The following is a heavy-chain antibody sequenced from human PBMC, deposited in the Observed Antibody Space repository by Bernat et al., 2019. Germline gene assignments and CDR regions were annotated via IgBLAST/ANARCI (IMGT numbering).Heavy chain of an antibody. J-gene: IGHJ6*03. Sequence: QLQLQESGPGLVKPSETLSLTCTVTGGSISSSGYYWGWIRQPPGKGLEWIGSIFYSGSAYYNPSLKSRVTISVDSSNNQFSLKLSSVTAADTAVYYCARHLYYGSASYYYYMDVWGKGITFIV. CDR1: GGSISSSGYY. D-gene: IGHD3-10*01. CDR2: IFYSGSA. CDR3: ARHLYYGSASYYYYMDV. V-gene: IGHV4-39*01.